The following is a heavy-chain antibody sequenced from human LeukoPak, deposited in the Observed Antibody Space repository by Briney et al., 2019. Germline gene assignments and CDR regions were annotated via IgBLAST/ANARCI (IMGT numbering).Heavy chain of an antibody. J-gene: IGHJ4*02. CDR1: GFTFSSYW. CDR3: ARVYCSGQTCYSFSDY. D-gene: IGHD2-15*01. V-gene: IGHV3-7*05. Sequence: PGGSLRLSCAASGFTFSSYWMSWVRQAPGKGLEWVANINKDGSGNYHVDSVKGRFTISRDNTKNSLFLQMNSLRAEDTAVYYCARVYCSGQTCYSFSDYWGQGTLVTVSS. CDR2: INKDGSGN.